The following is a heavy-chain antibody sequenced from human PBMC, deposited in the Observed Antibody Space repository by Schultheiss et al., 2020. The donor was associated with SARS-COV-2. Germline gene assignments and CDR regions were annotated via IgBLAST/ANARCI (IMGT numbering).Heavy chain of an antibody. CDR1: GFTFSSYG. V-gene: IGHV3-7*03. D-gene: IGHD3-3*01. CDR2: IKQDGSEK. Sequence: GGSLRLSCAASGFTFSSYGMHWVRQAPGKGLEWVANIKQDGSEKYYVDSVKGRFTISRDNAKNSLYLQMNSLRAEDTAVYYCARICTIFGVVTPDYWGQGTLVTVSS. J-gene: IGHJ4*02. CDR3: ARICTIFGVVTPDY.